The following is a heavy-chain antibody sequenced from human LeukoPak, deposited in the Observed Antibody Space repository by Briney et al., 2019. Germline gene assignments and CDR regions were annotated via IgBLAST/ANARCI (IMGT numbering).Heavy chain of an antibody. CDR1: GFTFSSYA. V-gene: IGHV3-23*01. Sequence: GGSLRLSCAASGFTFSSYAMSWVRQAPGKGLEWVSAISGSGGSTYYADSVKGRFTISRDNSKNTLYLQMNSLRAEDTAVYYCAKVPPFIAVAKGYFDYWGHGTLVTVSS. J-gene: IGHJ4*01. D-gene: IGHD6-19*01. CDR3: AKVPPFIAVAKGYFDY. CDR2: ISGSGGST.